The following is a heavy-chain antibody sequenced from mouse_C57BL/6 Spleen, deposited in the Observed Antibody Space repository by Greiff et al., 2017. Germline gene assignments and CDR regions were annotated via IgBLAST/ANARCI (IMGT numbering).Heavy chain of an antibody. Sequence: VKLVESGPGLVAPSPSLSITCTVSGFSLTSYGVSWVRQPPGKGLEWLGVIWGDGSTNYHSAPITRLSISKDNATSQVFLKLNSLQTDDTATSYCAKEGTTVDAMDYWGQGTSVTVSS. V-gene: IGHV2-3*01. CDR2: IWGDGST. J-gene: IGHJ4*01. D-gene: IGHD1-1*01. CDR3: AKEGTTVDAMDY. CDR1: GFSLTSYG.